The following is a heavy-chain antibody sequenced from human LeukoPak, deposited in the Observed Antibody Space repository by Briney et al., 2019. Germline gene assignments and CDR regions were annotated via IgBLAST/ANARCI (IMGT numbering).Heavy chain of an antibody. Sequence: GGSLRLSCAASGFTVGDNYMNWVRQAPGKGLEWVSIIYSGGTTYYADSVKGRFTISRDISKNPVYLQMNSLRAEDTAVYYCARALAAASHTSFDYWGQGTLVTVSS. V-gene: IGHV3-66*01. CDR3: ARALAAASHTSFDY. J-gene: IGHJ4*02. D-gene: IGHD6-13*01. CDR1: GFTVGDNY. CDR2: IYSGGTT.